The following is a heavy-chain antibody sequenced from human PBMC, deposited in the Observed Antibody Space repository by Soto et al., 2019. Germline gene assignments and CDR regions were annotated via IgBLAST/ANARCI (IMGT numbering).Heavy chain of an antibody. J-gene: IGHJ3*02. V-gene: IGHV3-30-3*01. Sequence: GGSLRLSCAASGFTFSSYAMHWVRQAPGKGLEWVAVISYDGSNKYYADSVKGRFTISRDNSKNTLYLQMNSLRAEDTAVYYCARVYIVRGVIDAFHICFQGTMFTVS. CDR3: ARVYIVRGVIDAFHI. CDR1: GFTFSSYA. D-gene: IGHD3-10*01. CDR2: ISYDGSNK.